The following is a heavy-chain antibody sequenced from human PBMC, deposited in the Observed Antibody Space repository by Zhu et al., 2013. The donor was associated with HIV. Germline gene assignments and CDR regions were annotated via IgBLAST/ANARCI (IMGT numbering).Heavy chain of an antibody. CDR2: INPNSGGT. CDR3: ARALTADYFYCVDV. V-gene: IGHV1-2*02. CDR1: GGTFSSYA. Sequence: QVQLVQSGTEMKKPGSSVKVSCKASGGTFSSYAISWVRQAPGQGLEWMGWINPNSGGTNYAQKFQGRVTMTRDTSISTAYMELTRLRSDDTAVYYCARALTADYFYCVDVWGKGTTVTVSS. J-gene: IGHJ6*03.